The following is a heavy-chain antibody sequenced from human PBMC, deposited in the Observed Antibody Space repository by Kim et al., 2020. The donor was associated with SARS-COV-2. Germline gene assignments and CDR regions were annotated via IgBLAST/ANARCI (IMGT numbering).Heavy chain of an antibody. CDR2: IYYSGST. CDR1: GGSISSYY. V-gene: IGHV4-59*01. CDR3: ARVYSGYELDY. D-gene: IGHD5-12*01. Sequence: SETLSLTCTVSGGSISSYYWSWIRQPPGKGLEWIGYIYYSGSTNYNPSLKSRVTISVDTSKNQFSLKLSSVTAADTAVYYCARVYSGYELDYWGQGTLVTVSS. J-gene: IGHJ4*02.